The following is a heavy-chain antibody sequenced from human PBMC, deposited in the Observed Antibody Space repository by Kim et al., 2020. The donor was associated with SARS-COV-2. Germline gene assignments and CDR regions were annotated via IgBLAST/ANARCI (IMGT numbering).Heavy chain of an antibody. V-gene: IGHV4-34*01. D-gene: IGHD3-10*01. Sequence: SETLSLTCAVYGGSFSGYYWSWIRQPPGKGLEWIGEINHSGSTNYNPSLKSRVTISVDTSKNQFSLKLSSVTAADTAVYYCASLSGSGSYYSFDYWDQGTLVTVSS. CDR1: GGSFSGYY. CDR2: INHSGST. J-gene: IGHJ4*02. CDR3: ASLSGSGSYYSFDY.